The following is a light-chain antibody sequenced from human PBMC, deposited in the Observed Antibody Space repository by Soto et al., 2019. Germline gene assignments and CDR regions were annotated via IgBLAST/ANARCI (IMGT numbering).Light chain of an antibody. J-gene: IGKJ1*01. Sequence: EIGMSQSPATLSVSPGERATLSCRASQSVSSNLAWYQQKPGQAPRLLIYGASTRATGIPARFSGSGSGTEFTLTISSLQSEDFAVYYCQQYNNWPLWTFGQGTKVDIK. CDR3: QQYNNWPLWT. V-gene: IGKV3-15*01. CDR2: GAS. CDR1: QSVSSN.